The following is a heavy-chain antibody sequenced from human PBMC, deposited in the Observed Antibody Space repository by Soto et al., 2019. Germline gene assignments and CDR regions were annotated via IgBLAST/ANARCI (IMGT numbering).Heavy chain of an antibody. J-gene: IGHJ4*02. CDR1: GGSISSGGYY. V-gene: IGHV4-31*03. D-gene: IGHD3-22*01. Sequence: PSETLSLTCTVSGGSISSGGYYWSWIRQHPGTGLEWIGYISYSGSTYYNPSLKSRVTISVDTSKNQFSLKLSSVTAADTAVYYCARERYESSTYHFDYWGQGTLVT. CDR2: ISYSGST. CDR3: ARERYESSTYHFDY.